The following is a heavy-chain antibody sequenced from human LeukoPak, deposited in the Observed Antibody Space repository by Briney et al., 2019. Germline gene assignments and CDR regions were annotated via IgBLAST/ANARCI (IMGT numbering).Heavy chain of an antibody. V-gene: IGHV4-30-2*01. CDR1: GGSISSGGYS. D-gene: IGHD6-13*01. CDR3: ARGYSFSFGY. J-gene: IGHJ4*02. Sequence: TLSLTCTVSGGSISSGGYSWSWIRQPPGKGLEWIGYIYHSGSTYYNPSLKSRVTISVDRSKNQFSLKLSSVTAADTAVYYCARGYSFSFGYWGQRTVDSVSS. CDR2: IYHSGST.